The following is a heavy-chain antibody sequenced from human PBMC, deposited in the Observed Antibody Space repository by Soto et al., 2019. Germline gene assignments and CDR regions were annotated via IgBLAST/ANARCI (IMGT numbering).Heavy chain of an antibody. CDR1: GFSFRIYA. V-gene: IGHV3-23*01. CDR3: AKDREDYFGSGRLFDS. CDR2: INGRGDNT. Sequence: DVQVLESGGGLVQPGESLRLSCSASGFSFRIYAMSWVRQAPGKGLEWVSAINGRGDNTYYAVSVEGRFTISRDNSKNTLYLKMNSLRAEDTAVYFCAKDREDYFGSGRLFDSWGQGTLVTVSS. D-gene: IGHD3-10*01. J-gene: IGHJ4*02.